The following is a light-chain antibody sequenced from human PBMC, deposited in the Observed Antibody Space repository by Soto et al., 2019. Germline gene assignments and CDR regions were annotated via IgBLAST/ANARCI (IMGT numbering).Light chain of an antibody. CDR3: QKGTVWPPVT. CDR1: QSVSSD. Sequence: IVLTQSPATLSLSPGERATRSCRASQSVSSDLAWYQQKPGQPPRLLIYAASARATGIPARFSGSGSGTDLTLSVSSLELEDSAVYYCQKGTVWPPVTFGEGTRLEIK. V-gene: IGKV3-11*01. CDR2: AAS. J-gene: IGKJ5*01.